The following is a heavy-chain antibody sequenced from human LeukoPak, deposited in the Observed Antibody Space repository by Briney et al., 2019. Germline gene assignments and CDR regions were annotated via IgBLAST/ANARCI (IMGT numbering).Heavy chain of an antibody. V-gene: IGHV3-21*01. D-gene: IGHD3-22*01. J-gene: IGHJ1*01. CDR2: IRSSSSYI. CDR3: ARSDPQYYYDSSGYSYPLEFFQH. CDR1: GFTFSSYS. Sequence: PGGSLRLSCAASGFTFSSYSMNWVRQAAGKGLEWVSSIRSSSSYIYYADSMKGRFTISRDNAKNSLYLQMNSLRGEDTAVYYCARSDPQYYYDSSGYSYPLEFFQHWGQGTLVTVSS.